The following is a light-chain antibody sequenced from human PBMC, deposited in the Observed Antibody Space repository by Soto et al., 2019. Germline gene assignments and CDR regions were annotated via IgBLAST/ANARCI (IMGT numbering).Light chain of an antibody. CDR2: EGS. V-gene: IGLV2-23*01. CDR1: SSDVGGYKL. CDR3: CSYAGSTTWV. J-gene: IGLJ3*02. Sequence: QSALTQPASVSGSPGQSITISCTGTSSDVGGYKLVSWYQQHPGKAPKVLLYEGSERPSGVSDRFSGSKSGNTASLTISGLHAEDDADYYCCSYAGSTTWVFGGGTKLTVL.